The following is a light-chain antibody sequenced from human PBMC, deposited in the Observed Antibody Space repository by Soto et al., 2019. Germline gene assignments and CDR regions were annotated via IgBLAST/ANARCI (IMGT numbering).Light chain of an antibody. Sequence: EIVLTQPPVTLSLYPGERATLSCRASQSVSSYLLWYQQKTGQAPRIIIYDESNRATGIKARFSVIVYETDFTLTIRSLEPEELAVYYCQHRMNWPLTLGKSKRLEIK. CDR1: QSVSSY. J-gene: IGKJ5*01. CDR3: QHRMNWPLT. CDR2: DES. V-gene: IGKV3-11*01.